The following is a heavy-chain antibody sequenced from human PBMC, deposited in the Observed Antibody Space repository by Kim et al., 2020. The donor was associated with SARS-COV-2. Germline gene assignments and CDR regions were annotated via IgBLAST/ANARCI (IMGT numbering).Heavy chain of an antibody. Sequence: GGSLRLSCAASGFTFSSYAMSWVRQAPGKGLEWVSAISGSGGSTYYADSVKGRFTISRDNSKNTLYLQMNSLRAEDTAVYYCAKVPNYYDSSGPIDYWGQGTLVTVSS. V-gene: IGHV3-23*01. CDR3: AKVPNYYDSSGPIDY. CDR1: GFTFSSYA. J-gene: IGHJ4*02. CDR2: ISGSGGST. D-gene: IGHD3-22*01.